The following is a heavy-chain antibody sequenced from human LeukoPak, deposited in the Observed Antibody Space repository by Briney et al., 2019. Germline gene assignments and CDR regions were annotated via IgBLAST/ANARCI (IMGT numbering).Heavy chain of an antibody. CDR3: ARDWCSSTSCYQNWFDP. V-gene: IGHV1-18*01. J-gene: IGHJ5*02. Sequence: ASVKVSCKASGYTFTTYGISWVRQAPGQGLEWMGWISAYNGNTNYAQKLQGRVTMTTDTSTSTAYMELRSLRSDDTAVYYCARDWCSSTSCYQNWFDPWGQGTLVTVSS. D-gene: IGHD2-2*01. CDR1: GYTFTTYG. CDR2: ISAYNGNT.